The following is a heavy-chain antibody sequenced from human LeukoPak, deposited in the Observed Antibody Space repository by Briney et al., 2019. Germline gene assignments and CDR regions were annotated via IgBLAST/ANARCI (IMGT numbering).Heavy chain of an antibody. V-gene: IGHV5-51*01. Sequence: GESLKISCKGSGYSFTSYWIGWVRQMPGKGLEWMGIIYPGDSDTRYSPSFQGQVTISADKSISTAYLQWSSLKASDTAMYYCARLASSIAVAGGGSDYWGQGTLVTVSS. CDR2: IYPGDSDT. CDR1: GYSFTSYW. CDR3: ARLASSIAVAGGGSDY. J-gene: IGHJ4*02. D-gene: IGHD6-19*01.